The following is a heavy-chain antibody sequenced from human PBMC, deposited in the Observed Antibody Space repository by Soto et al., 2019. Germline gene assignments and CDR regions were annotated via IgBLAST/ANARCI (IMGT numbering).Heavy chain of an antibody. CDR2: IYYSGST. D-gene: IGHD6-19*01. J-gene: IGHJ4*02. CDR1: GGAIDKSTYY. CDR3: ARHHESGWYGY. V-gene: IGHV4-39*01. Sequence: QLQLQESGPGLVKPSETLSLTCSVSGGAIDKSTYYWCWIRQPPGKGLEWIGSIYYSGSTYYYPSFKSXGTXSXDTSRNQVSLKLSSVTAADTAVYYCARHHESGWYGYWGQGTLVTVSS.